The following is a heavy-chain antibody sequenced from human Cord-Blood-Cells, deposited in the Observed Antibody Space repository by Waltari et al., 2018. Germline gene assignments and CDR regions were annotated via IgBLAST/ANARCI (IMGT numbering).Heavy chain of an antibody. D-gene: IGHD6-13*01. CDR3: ASYIAAAAIDY. Sequence: EVQLVESGGGLIQPGGSLRLSCAASGFTVSSNYMSWVHQAPGKGLEWVSVIYSGGSTYYADSVKGRFTISRDNSKNTLYLQMNSLRAEDTAVYYCASYIAAAAIDYWGQGTLVTVSS. V-gene: IGHV3-53*01. CDR1: GFTVSSNY. J-gene: IGHJ4*02. CDR2: IYSGGST.